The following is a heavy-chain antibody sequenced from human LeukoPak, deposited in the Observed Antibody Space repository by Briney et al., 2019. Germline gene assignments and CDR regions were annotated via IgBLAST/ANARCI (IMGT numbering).Heavy chain of an antibody. CDR2: IYYSGST. CDR3: ASLNMAYSLDY. Sequence: SETLSLTCTVSGGSISSYYWSWIRQPPGKGLEWIGYIYYSGSTNYNPSLKSRVTISVDTSKNQFSLKLSSVTAADTAVYYCASLNMAYSLDYWGRGTLVTVSS. J-gene: IGHJ4*02. D-gene: IGHD2-15*01. V-gene: IGHV4-59*01. CDR1: GGSISSYY.